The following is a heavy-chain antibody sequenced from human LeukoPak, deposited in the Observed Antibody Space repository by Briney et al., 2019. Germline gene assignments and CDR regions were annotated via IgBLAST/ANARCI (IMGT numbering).Heavy chain of an antibody. CDR3: ARTETYSGSYYLGRFGFDM. J-gene: IGHJ3*02. D-gene: IGHD1-26*01. CDR1: GFTLSNYA. CDR2: ISSNGGST. Sequence: GGSLRLSCAASGFTLSNYAMHWVRQAPGKGLEYVSAISSNGGSTYYAKSVKGRFTISRDNSKNMLYLQMGSLRAEDMAVYYCARTETYSGSYYLGRFGFDMWGQGTMVTVSS. V-gene: IGHV3-64*01.